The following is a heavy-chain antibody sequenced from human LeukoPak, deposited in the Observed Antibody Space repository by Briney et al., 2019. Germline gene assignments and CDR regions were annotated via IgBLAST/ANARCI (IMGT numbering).Heavy chain of an antibody. CDR3: AREGGSSSSVYYYYYMDV. Sequence: GRSLRLSCAASGFIFSSYAMHWVRQAPGKGLEWVAVISYDGSNKYYADSVKGRFTISRDNSKNTLYLQMNSLRAEDTAVYYCAREGGSSSSVYYYYYMDVWGKGTTVTVSS. V-gene: IGHV3-30*01. J-gene: IGHJ6*03. CDR2: ISYDGSNK. D-gene: IGHD6-6*01. CDR1: GFIFSSYA.